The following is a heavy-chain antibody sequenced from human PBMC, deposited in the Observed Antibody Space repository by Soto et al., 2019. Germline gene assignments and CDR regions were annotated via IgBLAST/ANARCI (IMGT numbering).Heavy chain of an antibody. CDR1: GGSISSSSYY. CDR3: EYGDYLGIDY. D-gene: IGHD4-17*01. J-gene: IGHJ4*02. V-gene: IGHV4-39*01. Sequence: PSETLSLTCTVSGGSISSSSYYWGWIRQPPGKGLEWIGSIYYSGSTYYNPSLKSRVTISVDTSKNQFSLKLSSVTAADTAVYYCEYGDYLGIDYWGQGTLVTVSS. CDR2: IYYSGST.